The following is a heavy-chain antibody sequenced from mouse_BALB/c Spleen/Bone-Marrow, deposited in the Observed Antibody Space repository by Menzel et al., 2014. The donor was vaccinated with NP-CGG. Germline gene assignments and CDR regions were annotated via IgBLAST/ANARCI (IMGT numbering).Heavy chain of an antibody. CDR2: ISNKANGYTT. CDR3: ARDTVITTHWYFDV. D-gene: IGHD2-4*01. Sequence: EVMLVESGGGLGQPGGSLRLSCATSGFTFTDYYMSWVRQPPGKALEWLGFISNKANGYTTEYSASVKGRFTISRDNSQSILYLQMNTLRAEDSATYYCARDTVITTHWYFDVWGAGTTVTVSS. CDR1: GFTFTDYY. J-gene: IGHJ1*01. V-gene: IGHV7-3*02.